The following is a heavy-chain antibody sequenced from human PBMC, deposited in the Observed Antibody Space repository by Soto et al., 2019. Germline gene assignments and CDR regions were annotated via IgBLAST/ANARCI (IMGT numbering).Heavy chain of an antibody. D-gene: IGHD6-13*01. J-gene: IGHJ2*01. Sequence: QVQLVQSGAEVKKPGASVKVSCNASGYTFTSYGISWVRQAPGQGLEWLGWISAYNGNTNYAQKLQGRGTMTTDTSTSTAYMELRSLRSDDTAVYYCARAEPYSSSCYSGYFDLWGRGTLVTVSS. CDR2: ISAYNGNT. V-gene: IGHV1-18*01. CDR3: ARAEPYSSSCYSGYFDL. CDR1: GYTFTSYG.